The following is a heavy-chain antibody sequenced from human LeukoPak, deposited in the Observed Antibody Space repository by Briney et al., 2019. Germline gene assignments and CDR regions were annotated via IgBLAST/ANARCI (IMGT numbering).Heavy chain of an antibody. Sequence: PSETLSLTCAVYGGSFSGYYWSWIRQPPGKGLEWIGEINHSGSTNYNPSLKSRVTISVDTSKNQFSLKLSSVTAADTAVYYCARVRAARLRDLWSGYYYYYMDVWGKGTTVTVSS. CDR3: ARVRAARLRDLWSGYYYYYMDV. CDR2: INHSGST. J-gene: IGHJ6*03. CDR1: GGSFSGYY. V-gene: IGHV4-34*01. D-gene: IGHD6-6*01.